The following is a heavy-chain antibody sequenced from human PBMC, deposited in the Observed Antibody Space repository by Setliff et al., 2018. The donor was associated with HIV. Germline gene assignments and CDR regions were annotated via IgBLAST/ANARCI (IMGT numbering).Heavy chain of an antibody. CDR3: ARGLYSGSYWQDY. V-gene: IGHV1-69*13. J-gene: IGHJ4*02. CDR1: GGTFSSYA. Sequence: GPPVKVSCKASGGTFSSYAISWVRQAPGQGLEWMGGIIPIFGTANYAQKFQGRVTITADESTSTAYMELSSLRSEDTAVYYCARGLYSGSYWQDYWGQGTLVTVSS. D-gene: IGHD1-26*01. CDR2: IIPIFGTA.